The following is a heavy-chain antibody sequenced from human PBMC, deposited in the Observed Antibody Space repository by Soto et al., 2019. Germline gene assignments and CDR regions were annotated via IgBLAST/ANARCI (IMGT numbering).Heavy chain of an antibody. CDR1: GYTFTSYG. J-gene: IGHJ1*01. CDR3: ARPRVGYCSSTSCYVEYFQH. CDR2: ISAYNGNT. D-gene: IGHD2-2*01. Sequence: ASVKVSCKASGYTFTSYGISWVRQAPGQGLEWMGWISAYNGNTNYAQKLQGRVTMTTDTSTSTAYMELRSLRSDDTAVYYCARPRVGYCSSTSCYVEYFQHWGKGTLVTVSS. V-gene: IGHV1-18*01.